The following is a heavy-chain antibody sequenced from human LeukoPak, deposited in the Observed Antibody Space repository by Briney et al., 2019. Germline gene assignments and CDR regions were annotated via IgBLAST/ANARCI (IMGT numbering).Heavy chain of an antibody. D-gene: IGHD1-26*01. V-gene: IGHV4-39*01. CDR2: IYYSGST. Sequence: SETLSLTCTVSGGSISSSSYYWGWIRQPPGKGLEWTGSIYYSGSTYYNPSLKSRVTISVDTSKNQFSLKLSSVTAADTAVYYCARLRRKEGRSGTLDYWGQGTLVTVSS. CDR3: ARLRRKEGRSGTLDY. CDR1: GGSISSSSYY. J-gene: IGHJ4*02.